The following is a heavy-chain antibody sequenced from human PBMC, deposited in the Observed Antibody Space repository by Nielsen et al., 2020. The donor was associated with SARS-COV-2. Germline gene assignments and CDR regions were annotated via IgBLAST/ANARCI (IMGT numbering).Heavy chain of an antibody. D-gene: IGHD3-3*01. V-gene: IGHV1-2*06. J-gene: IGHJ5*02. CDR3: ASGTTIFGVVINWFDP. CDR2: INPNSGGT. CDR1: GYTFTGYY. Sequence: ASVTVSCKASGYTFTGYYMHWVRQAPGQGLEWMGRINPNSGGTNYAQKFQGRVTMTRDTSISKAYMELSRLRSDDTAVYYCASGTTIFGVVINWFDPWGQGTLVTVSS.